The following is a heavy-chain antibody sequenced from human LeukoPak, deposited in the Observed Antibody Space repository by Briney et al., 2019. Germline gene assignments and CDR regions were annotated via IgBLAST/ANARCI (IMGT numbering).Heavy chain of an antibody. CDR1: GLTFSNYW. CDR3: ASSEAPVDI. D-gene: IGHD4-17*01. Sequence: GGSLRLSCVVSGLTFSNYWMTWVRQAPGKGLEWVANMKEDGREIYYADSVKGRFTISRDNTKSSLYLQMDGLRAEDTAVYYCASSEAPVDIWGQGTMVTVSS. J-gene: IGHJ3*02. V-gene: IGHV3-7*01. CDR2: MKEDGREI.